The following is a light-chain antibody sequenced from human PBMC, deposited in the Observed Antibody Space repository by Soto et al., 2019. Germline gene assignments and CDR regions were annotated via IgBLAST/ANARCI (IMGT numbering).Light chain of an antibody. CDR3: QQRSNWPPIT. V-gene: IGKV3D-20*02. CDR2: GAS. J-gene: IGKJ5*01. Sequence: TQSPGTLSLSPGERATLSCRASQSVSSSYLAWYQQKPGQAPRLLIYGASSRAAGIPARFSGSGFGTDFTLTISSLEPEDAAVYYCQQRSNWPPITXGQGTRLEIK. CDR1: QSVSSSY.